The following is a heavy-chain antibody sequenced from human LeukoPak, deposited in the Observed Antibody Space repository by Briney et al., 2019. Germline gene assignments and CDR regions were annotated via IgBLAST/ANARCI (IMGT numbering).Heavy chain of an antibody. D-gene: IGHD6-13*01. CDR1: GFTFSSYA. CDR2: ISGSGGST. CDR3: ARGGYSSSWYHFDY. J-gene: IGHJ4*02. Sequence: GGSLRLSCAASGFTFSSYAMSWVRQAPGKGLEWVSAISGSGGSTYYADSVKGRFTISRDNSKNTLFLQMNSLRAEDTAVYYCARGGYSSSWYHFDYWGQGTLVTVSS. V-gene: IGHV3-23*01.